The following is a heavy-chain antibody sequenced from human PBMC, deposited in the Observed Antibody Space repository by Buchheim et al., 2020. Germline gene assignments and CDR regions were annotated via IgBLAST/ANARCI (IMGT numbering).Heavy chain of an antibody. J-gene: IGHJ4*02. CDR1: GFTFSSYA. V-gene: IGHV3-23*01. Sequence: EVQLLESGGGLVQPGGSLRLSCAASGFTFSSYAMSWVRQAPGKGLEWVSAISGSGGSTYYADSVKGRFTISRDNSKNTLYLQMNSLRAEDTAVYYCAKGSGRTYYYDSSGYPDYWGQGTL. D-gene: IGHD3-22*01. CDR2: ISGSGGST. CDR3: AKGSGRTYYYDSSGYPDY.